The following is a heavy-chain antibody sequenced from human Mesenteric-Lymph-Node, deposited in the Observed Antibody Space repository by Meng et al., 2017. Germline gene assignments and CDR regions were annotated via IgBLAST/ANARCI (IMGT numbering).Heavy chain of an antibody. D-gene: IGHD3-10*01. CDR2: IYYSGST. CDR1: GGSISSSSYY. CDR3: ARAVTMVRGVISASPAGY. V-gene: IGHV4-39*07. J-gene: IGHJ4*02. Sequence: SETLSLTCTVSGGSISSSSYYWGWIRQPPGKGLEWIGSIYYSGSTYYNPSLKSRVTISVDTSKNQFSLKLSSVTAADTAVYYCARAVTMVRGVISASPAGYWGQGTLVTVSS.